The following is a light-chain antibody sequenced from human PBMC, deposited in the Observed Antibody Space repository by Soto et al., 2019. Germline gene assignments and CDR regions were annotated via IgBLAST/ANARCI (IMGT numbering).Light chain of an antibody. V-gene: IGKV1-39*01. CDR1: ETVNNY. Sequence: DIPMTHSPSSLSASVGDRVTITCRASETVNNYLNWYQQKPGKAPNLLIYVASTLQSGVPSRFRGIGSGTDFTLTISSLQPEDFATYYCQQTYSIPLTFGGGTKVEI. CDR3: QQTYSIPLT. CDR2: VAS. J-gene: IGKJ4*01.